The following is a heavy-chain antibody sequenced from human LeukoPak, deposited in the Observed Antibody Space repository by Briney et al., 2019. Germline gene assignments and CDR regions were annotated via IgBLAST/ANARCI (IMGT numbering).Heavy chain of an antibody. D-gene: IGHD1-26*01. J-gene: IGHJ4*02. V-gene: IGHV4-38-2*01. CDR3: ARGGWELLYYFDY. CDR1: GYSIGSGYY. Sequence: SETPSLTCAVSGYSIGSGYYWGWIRQPPGKGLEWIGSIYHSGSPYYNPSLKSRVTISVDTSKNQFSLKLSSVTAADTAVYYCARGGWELLYYFDYWGQGILVTVSS. CDR2: IYHSGSP.